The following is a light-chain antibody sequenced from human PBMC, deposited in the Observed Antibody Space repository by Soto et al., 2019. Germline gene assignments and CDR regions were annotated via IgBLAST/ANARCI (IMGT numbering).Light chain of an antibody. CDR1: SSDIGSYNV. CDR3: FSDARSTTLV. CDR2: EVD. Sequence: QSARTHPASVSGSPGQSITISRTGTSSDIGSYNVVSWYQQHPGTAPKLIIYEVDKRPSGGSHRFSGSKSGNTASLKISALKDQDEADYYCFSDARSTTLVCGRGT. J-gene: IGLJ1*01. V-gene: IGLV2-23*02.